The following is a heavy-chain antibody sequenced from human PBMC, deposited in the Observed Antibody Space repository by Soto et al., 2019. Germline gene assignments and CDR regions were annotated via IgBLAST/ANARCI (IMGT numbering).Heavy chain of an antibody. CDR1: GFSLSTSGVC. V-gene: IGHV2-70*01. CDR2: IDWDDDK. D-gene: IGHD3-10*01. Sequence: SGPTLVNPTQTLTLTCTFSGFSLSTSGVCVGWIRQPPGKALEWLALIDWDDDKYYSTSLKTRLTISKDTSKNQVVLTMTNMDPVDTATYYCARNLWFGPYYYGMDVWGQGTTVTVSS. J-gene: IGHJ6*02. CDR3: ARNLWFGPYYYGMDV.